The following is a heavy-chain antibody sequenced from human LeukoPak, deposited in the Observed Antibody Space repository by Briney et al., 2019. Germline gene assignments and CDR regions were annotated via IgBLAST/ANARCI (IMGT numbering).Heavy chain of an antibody. D-gene: IGHD6-19*01. J-gene: IGHJ4*02. CDR2: ISGSSSYI. CDR1: GFTFSSYS. V-gene: IGHV3-21*01. Sequence: PGGSLRLSCAASGFTFSSYSMNWVRQAPGKGLEWVSSISGSSSYIYYADSVKGRFTISRDSAKNSLYVQMNSLRAEDTAVYYCARDGSGWSLFDYWGQGTLVTVSS. CDR3: ARDGSGWSLFDY.